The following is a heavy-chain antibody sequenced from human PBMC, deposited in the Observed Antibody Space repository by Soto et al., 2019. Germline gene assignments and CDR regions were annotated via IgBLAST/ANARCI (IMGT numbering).Heavy chain of an antibody. J-gene: IGHJ3*02. CDR3: ARRLPYYYDSSGYNDAFDI. V-gene: IGHV5-10-1*01. CDR2: IDPSDSYT. Sequence: RGESLKISCKGSGYSFTSYWISWVRQMPGKGLEWMGRIDPSDSYTNYSPSFQGHVTISSDKSISTAYLQWSSLKASDTAMYYCARRLPYYYDSSGYNDAFDIWGQGTMVTVSS. D-gene: IGHD3-22*01. CDR1: GYSFTSYW.